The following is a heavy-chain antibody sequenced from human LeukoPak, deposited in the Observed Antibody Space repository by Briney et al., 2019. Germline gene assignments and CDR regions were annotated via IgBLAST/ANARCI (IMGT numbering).Heavy chain of an antibody. Sequence: TGGSLRLSCAASGFTVSSNYMNWVRQAPGKGLEWASIIYSGGATYYADSVKGRFTISRDTSKNMLYLQMNSLRAEDTAVYYCARDDAGTTMISPGAFDIWGQGTMVTVSS. J-gene: IGHJ3*02. CDR2: IYSGGAT. CDR3: ARDDAGTTMISPGAFDI. V-gene: IGHV3-53*01. D-gene: IGHD4-23*01. CDR1: GFTVSSNY.